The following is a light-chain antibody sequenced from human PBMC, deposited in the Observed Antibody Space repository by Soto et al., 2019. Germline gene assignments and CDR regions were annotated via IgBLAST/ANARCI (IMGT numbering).Light chain of an antibody. CDR2: DAS. V-gene: IGKV1-33*01. J-gene: IGKJ4*01. Sequence: DIQMTQSLSSLSASVGDRVTITCQANQDINNSLNWYQQRPGEAPKLLIYDASILEAGVPSRFSGGGFGTTFTLTISSLQPEDIATYYCQQFDNLPLTFGGGTKVEIK. CDR3: QQFDNLPLT. CDR1: QDINNS.